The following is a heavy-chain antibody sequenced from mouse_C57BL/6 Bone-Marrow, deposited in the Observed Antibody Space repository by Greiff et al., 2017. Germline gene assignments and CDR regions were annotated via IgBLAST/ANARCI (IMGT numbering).Heavy chain of an antibody. CDR3: AKLGQDYYAMDY. D-gene: IGHD4-1*01. CDR1: GFTFSDYG. CDR2: ISSGSSTI. J-gene: IGHJ4*01. V-gene: IGHV5-17*01. Sequence: EVQGVESGGGLVKPGGSLKLSCAASGFTFSDYGMHWVRQAPEKGLEWVAYISSGSSTIYYADTVKGRFTISRDNAKNTLFLQMTRLRSEDTAMYYCAKLGQDYYAMDYWGQGTSVTVSS.